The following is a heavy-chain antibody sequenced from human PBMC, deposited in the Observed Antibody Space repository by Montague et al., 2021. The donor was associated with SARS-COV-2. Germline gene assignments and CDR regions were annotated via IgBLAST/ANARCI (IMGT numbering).Heavy chain of an antibody. CDR2: VHYTGST. CDR3: ARAQNTCFIANCVNYFDV. J-gene: IGHJ4*02. Sequence: SETLSLTCEVSGGSVSGYYWTWIRQSPGKGLEWIGYVHYTGSTKYNPSLKTRVSLSLDPPKNHFSLHLSSVTAADTAIYFCARAQNTCFIANCVNYFDVWGLGALVTVSS. V-gene: IGHV4-59*02. CDR1: GGSVSGYY. D-gene: IGHD1-1*01.